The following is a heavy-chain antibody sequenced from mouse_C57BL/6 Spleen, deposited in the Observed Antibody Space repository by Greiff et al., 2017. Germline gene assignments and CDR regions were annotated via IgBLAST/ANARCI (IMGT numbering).Heavy chain of an antibody. CDR2: IHPSDSDT. J-gene: IGHJ2*01. CDR3: AIGGYYGSSFDY. D-gene: IGHD1-1*01. Sequence: VKQRPGQGLEWIGRIHPSDSDTNYNQKFKGKATLTVDKSSSTAYMQLSSLTSEDSAVYYCAIGGYYGSSFDYWGQGTTLTVSS. V-gene: IGHV1-74*01.